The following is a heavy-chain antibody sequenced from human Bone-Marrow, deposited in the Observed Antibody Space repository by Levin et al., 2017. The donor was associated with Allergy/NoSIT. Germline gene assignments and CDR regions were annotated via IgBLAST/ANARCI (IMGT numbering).Heavy chain of an antibody. CDR1: GFTFDDYA. CDR2: ISWNSGSI. CDR3: AKDYSNDYYYGMDV. Sequence: SCAASGFTFDDYAMHWVRQAPGKGLEWVSGISWNSGSIGYADSVKGRFTISRDNAKNSLYLQMNSLRAEDTALYYCAKDYSNDYYYGMDVWGQGTTVTVSS. V-gene: IGHV3-9*01. D-gene: IGHD4-11*01. J-gene: IGHJ6*02.